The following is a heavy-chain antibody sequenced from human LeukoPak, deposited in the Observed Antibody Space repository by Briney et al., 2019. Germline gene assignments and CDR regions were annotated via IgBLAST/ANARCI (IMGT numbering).Heavy chain of an antibody. V-gene: IGHV1-18*01. CDR3: ARSSGSTLPLYYYYYMDV. D-gene: IGHD6-25*01. CDR1: GYTFTSYG. Sequence: ASVKVSCKASGYTFTSYGISWVRQAPGQGLEWMGWISAYNGNTNYAQKLQGRVTMTTDTSTNTAYMELRSRRSDDTAVYYCARSSGSTLPLYYYYYMDVWGKGTTVTVSS. J-gene: IGHJ6*03. CDR2: ISAYNGNT.